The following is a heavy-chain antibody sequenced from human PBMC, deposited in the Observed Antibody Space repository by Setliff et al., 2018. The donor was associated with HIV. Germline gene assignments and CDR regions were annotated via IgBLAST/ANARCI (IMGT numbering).Heavy chain of an antibody. CDR3: ARGNGDAAGTRFDP. Sequence: SETLSLTCAVYGGSFSGYYWSWIRQPPGKGLEWIGYIFYSGSTNYNPSLKSRVTISVDTSKNQYSLKLSSVTAADTAVYYCARGNGDAAGTRFDPWGQGTLVTVSS. CDR1: GGSFSGYY. J-gene: IGHJ5*02. CDR2: IFYSGST. D-gene: IGHD6-13*01. V-gene: IGHV4-59*08.